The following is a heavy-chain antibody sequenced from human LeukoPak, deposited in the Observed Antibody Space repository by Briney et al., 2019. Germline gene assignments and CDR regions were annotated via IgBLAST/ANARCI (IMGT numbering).Heavy chain of an antibody. CDR2: VYPSNSDT. D-gene: IGHD5-12*01. J-gene: IGHJ4*02. V-gene: IGHV5-51*01. CDR1: GYSFTNYW. CDR3: ARHRYSGSDTQGFDY. Sequence: GESLKISCRGSGYSFTNYWIAWVRQMPGKGLEWMGIVYPSNSDTRHSPSFEGQVTISADKSINTAYVQWSSLKASDTAMYYCARHRYSGSDTQGFDYWGQGTLVTVSS.